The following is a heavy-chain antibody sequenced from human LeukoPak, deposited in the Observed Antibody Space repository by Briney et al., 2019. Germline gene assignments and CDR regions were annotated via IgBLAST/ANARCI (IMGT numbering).Heavy chain of an antibody. Sequence: GGSLRLSCAASGFTFSSYAMSWARQAPGGGLEWVSAISGSGGSTYYTDSVKGRFTISRDNSKNTLYLQMNSLRAEDTAVYYCANAPSTTVTTGYWGQGTLVTVSS. CDR1: GFTFSSYA. V-gene: IGHV3-23*01. CDR3: ANAPSTTVTTGY. D-gene: IGHD4-17*01. CDR2: ISGSGGST. J-gene: IGHJ4*02.